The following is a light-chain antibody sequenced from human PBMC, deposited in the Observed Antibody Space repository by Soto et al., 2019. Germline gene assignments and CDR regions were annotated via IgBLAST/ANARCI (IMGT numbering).Light chain of an antibody. CDR1: RSVSNR. V-gene: IGKV3-15*01. CDR2: GAS. CDR3: QQYNNWPRT. Sequence: EILMTQSPATLSVSPGETVTFSCRASRSVSNRLAWYQHKPGQAPRLLISGASNGATGIPPKFSGSGSGTEFTLTVDSLQSDDIAVYYCQQYNNWPRTFGQGTKVEIK. J-gene: IGKJ1*01.